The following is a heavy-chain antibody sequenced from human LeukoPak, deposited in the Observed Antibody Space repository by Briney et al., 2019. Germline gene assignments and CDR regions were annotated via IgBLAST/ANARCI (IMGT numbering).Heavy chain of an antibody. CDR3: ARWNEGFDY. D-gene: IGHD1-1*01. Sequence: SESLSLTCTVSGASISSYYWSWVRHPPGKGLEWIAYVYYSEITSYSPSLKSRVTISADTSKNQLALKLSSVTAADTAVYYCARWNEGFDYWGQGTLVTVSS. J-gene: IGHJ4*02. CDR2: VYYSEIT. CDR1: GASISSYY. V-gene: IGHV4-59*01.